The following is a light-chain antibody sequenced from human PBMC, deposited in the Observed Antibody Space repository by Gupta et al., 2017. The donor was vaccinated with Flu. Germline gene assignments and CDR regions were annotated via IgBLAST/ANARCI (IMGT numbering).Light chain of an antibody. CDR1: QSVRSY. CDR3: QQRNNGHPGYT. J-gene: IGKJ2*01. CDR2: DAS. Sequence: EIVLTQSPATLSLSPGERATLSCRASQSVRSYLAWYQKKPGQAPRLLIYDASNRATGITARFSGSGVGTDFTLTISSREPEDFAVYYCQQRNNGHPGYTFGQGTKLEIK. V-gene: IGKV3-11*01.